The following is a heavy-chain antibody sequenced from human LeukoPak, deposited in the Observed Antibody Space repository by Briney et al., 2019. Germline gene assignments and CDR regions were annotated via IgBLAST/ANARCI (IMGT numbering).Heavy chain of an antibody. CDR1: GGSISSSGYY. J-gene: IGHJ4*02. CDR3: ARAGYYYGSATSPFDY. CDR2: ISYSGTT. V-gene: IGHV4-31*11. D-gene: IGHD3-10*01. Sequence: SETLSLTCAVSGGSISSSGYYWSWVRQHPGKGLEYTGYISYSGTTSYNPSLKSRVTISLDTSKSQFSLKLTSVTAADTAVYFCARAGYYYGSATSPFDYWGQGTLVTVSS.